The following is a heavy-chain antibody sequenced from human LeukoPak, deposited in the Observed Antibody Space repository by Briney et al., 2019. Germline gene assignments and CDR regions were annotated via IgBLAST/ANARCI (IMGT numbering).Heavy chain of an antibody. V-gene: IGHV1-8*01. D-gene: IGHD3-22*01. CDR1: GYTFTSYD. CDR3: ARRHYYDSSGYYYLEGGFDP. CDR2: MNPNSGNT. J-gene: IGHJ5*02. Sequence: GASVKVSCKASGYTFTSYDINWVRQATGQGLEWMGWMNPNSGNTGYAQKFQGRVTMTRNTSISTAYMELSSLRSEDTAVYYCARRHYYDSSGYYYLEGGFDPWGQGTLVTVSS.